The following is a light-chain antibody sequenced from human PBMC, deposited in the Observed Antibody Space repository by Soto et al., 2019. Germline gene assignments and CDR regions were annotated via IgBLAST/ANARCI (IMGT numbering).Light chain of an antibody. J-gene: IGKJ1*01. Sequence: DIQMTQSPSTLSASVGDRVTITCRARQSISIWLARYQQKPGKAPKLLIYDASILESGVPSRFSGSGCGTVFTLTISSQQPDYFATYYYQQNNSYRTFGQGTKVDIK. CDR2: DAS. CDR1: QSISIW. V-gene: IGKV1-5*01. CDR3: QQNNSYRT.